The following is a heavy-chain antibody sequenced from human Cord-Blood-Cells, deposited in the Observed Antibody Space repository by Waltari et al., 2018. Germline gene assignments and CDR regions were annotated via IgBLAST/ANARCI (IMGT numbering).Heavy chain of an antibody. Sequence: QVQLVESGGGVVQPGRSLRLSCAASGFTFSSYGMHWVRQAPGKGLEWVAVIWYDASKKYYADSVKGLFTISRDNSKNTLYLQMNSLRAEDTAVYYCARDLIYYDSSGYYPTFGYWGQGTLVTVSS. CDR3: ARDLIYYDSSGYYPTFGY. CDR2: IWYDASKK. V-gene: IGHV3-33*01. CDR1: GFTFSSYG. D-gene: IGHD3-22*01. J-gene: IGHJ4*02.